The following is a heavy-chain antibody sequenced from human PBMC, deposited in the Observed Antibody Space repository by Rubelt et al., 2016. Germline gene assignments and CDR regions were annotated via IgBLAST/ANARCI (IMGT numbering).Heavy chain of an antibody. CDR2: IKQDGSEK. D-gene: IGHD2-15*01. V-gene: IGHV3-7*03. CDR3: ARDLGSGRDY. Sequence: ANIKQDGSEKYYVDSVKGRFTISRDSAKNSLYLQMNSLRAEDTAMYYCARDLGSGRDYWGQGTLVTVSS. J-gene: IGHJ4*02.